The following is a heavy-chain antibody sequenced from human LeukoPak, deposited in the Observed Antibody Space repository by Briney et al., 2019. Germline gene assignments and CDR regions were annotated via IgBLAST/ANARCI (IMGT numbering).Heavy chain of an antibody. Sequence: PGGSLRLSCAASGFTFSSYGMSWVRQAPGKGLEWVSAISGSGGSTYYADSVKGRFTISRDNPKNTLYLQMNSLRAEDTAVYYCARANGWYLRNYFDYWGQGILVTVSS. D-gene: IGHD6-19*01. J-gene: IGHJ4*02. CDR2: ISGSGGST. V-gene: IGHV3-23*01. CDR3: ARANGWYLRNYFDY. CDR1: GFTFSSYG.